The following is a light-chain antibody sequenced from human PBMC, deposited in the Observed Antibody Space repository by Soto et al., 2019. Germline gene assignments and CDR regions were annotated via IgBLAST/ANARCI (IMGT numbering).Light chain of an antibody. Sequence: TQLTQSPSSLSASVGDRVTVTCRASEDITNYLAWYQQKVGKAPKLLIYDASTLHSGVPSRFSGSGSGTDFTLTISGLQHEDFATYYCQQLTRYQSTLGGGTKV. V-gene: IGKV1-9*01. J-gene: IGKJ4*01. CDR3: QQLTRYQST. CDR2: DAS. CDR1: EDITNY.